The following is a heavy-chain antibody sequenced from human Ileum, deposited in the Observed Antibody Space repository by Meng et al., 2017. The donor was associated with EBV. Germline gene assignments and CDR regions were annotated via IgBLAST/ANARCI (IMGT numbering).Heavy chain of an antibody. J-gene: IGHJ4*02. Sequence: QLQLQDSGPGLVNPSATLSLTCTVSGDSTSNSDYYWDWIRQSPGKGLEWIASIYRSGSTYYDPSLMSRVTISLDTSKNQFSLKLSSVTAADTAVYYCARDPAYPRGLFDSWGQGTLVTVSS. CDR2: IYRSGST. V-gene: IGHV4-39*07. D-gene: IGHD3-10*01. CDR3: ARDPAYPRGLFDS. CDR1: GDSTSNSDYY.